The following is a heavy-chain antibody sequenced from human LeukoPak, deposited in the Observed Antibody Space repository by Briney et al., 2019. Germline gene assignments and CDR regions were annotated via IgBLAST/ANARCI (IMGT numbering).Heavy chain of an antibody. V-gene: IGHV3-23*01. J-gene: IGHJ4*02. CDR2: ISGSGGST. CDR1: GFTFSSYA. Sequence: GGSLRLSCAASGFTFSSYAMSWVRQAPGKGLEWVSAISGSGGSTYYADSVKGRLTISRDNAKNSLYLQINSLRAGDTALYYCARADSNIAARRIGFDYWGQGTLVTVSS. D-gene: IGHD6-6*01. CDR3: ARADSNIAARRIGFDY.